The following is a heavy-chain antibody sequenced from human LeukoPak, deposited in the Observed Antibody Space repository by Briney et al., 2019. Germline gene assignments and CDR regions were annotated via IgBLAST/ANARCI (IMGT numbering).Heavy chain of an antibody. CDR1: GFTFSNFW. CDR3: AKGGKWDVTPFDY. D-gene: IGHD1-26*01. V-gene: IGHV3-7*03. J-gene: IGHJ4*02. CDR2: IKQDETEK. Sequence: PGESLRLSCTASGFTFSNFWMGWVRQAPGKGLEWVANIKQDETEKFYLGSVKGRFTISRDNSKNTLYLQVNSPRAEDTAVYYCAKGGKWDVTPFDYWGQGTLVTVSS.